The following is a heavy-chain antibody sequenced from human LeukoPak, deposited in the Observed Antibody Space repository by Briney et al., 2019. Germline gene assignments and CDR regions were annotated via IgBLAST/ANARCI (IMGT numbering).Heavy chain of an antibody. CDR1: GGSISSYY. CDR3: ASLRVGSSFGYQYYIDV. J-gene: IGHJ6*03. V-gene: IGHV4-34*01. D-gene: IGHD6-13*01. CDR2: INHSGST. Sequence: SETLSLTCTVSGGSISSYYWSWIRQPPGKGLEWIREINHSGSTNYNPSLKSRVTISVDTSKNQFSLKLSSVTAADTAVYYCASLRVGSSFGYQYYIDVWGKGTTVTVSS.